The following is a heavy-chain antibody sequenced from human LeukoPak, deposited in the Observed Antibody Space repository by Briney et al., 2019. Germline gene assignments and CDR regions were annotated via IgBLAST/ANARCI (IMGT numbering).Heavy chain of an antibody. J-gene: IGHJ4*02. CDR2: ISGSSGST. CDR1: RFTISSYA. CDR3: AKDKGIAIYYFDY. Sequence: GGSLRLSCAASRFTISSYAMSWVRQAPGKGLEWVSGISGSSGSTYYADSVKGRFTIARDKSKNTVYLQMNSLRAEDTAVYYCAKDKGIAIYYFDYWGQGTLVTVSS. D-gene: IGHD6-13*01. V-gene: IGHV3-23*01.